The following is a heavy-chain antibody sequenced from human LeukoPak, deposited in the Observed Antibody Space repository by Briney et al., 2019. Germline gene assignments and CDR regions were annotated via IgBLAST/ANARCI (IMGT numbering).Heavy chain of an antibody. CDR2: IKSDGSST. CDR1: GITFSNYW. D-gene: IGHD3-22*01. J-gene: IGHJ4*02. CDR3: ARLWHYYDSSGSHPWYFDY. Sequence: GGSLRLSCAASGITFSNYWMHWVRQAPGKGLVWVSRIKSDGSSTSYADSVKGRFTISRDNAKNTLYLQMNSLRAEDTAIYYCARLWHYYDSSGSHPWYFDYWGQGTLVTVSS. V-gene: IGHV3-74*01.